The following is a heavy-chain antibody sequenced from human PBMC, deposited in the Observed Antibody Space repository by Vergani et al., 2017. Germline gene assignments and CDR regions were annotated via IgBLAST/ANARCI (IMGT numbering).Heavy chain of an antibody. CDR2: IRWNSGSI. Sequence: EVQLVESGGGLVQPGRSLRLSCAASGFTFDDYAMHWVRQAPGKGLEWVSGIRWNSGSIGYADSVKGRFTISRDNAKNSLYLQMNSLRAWDTALYYCAKDLGYCSGGSCYSDTDYCYGMDVWGQGTTVTVSS. V-gene: IGHV3-9*01. CDR1: GFTFDDYA. CDR3: AKDLGYCSGGSCYSDTDYCYGMDV. D-gene: IGHD2-15*01. J-gene: IGHJ6*02.